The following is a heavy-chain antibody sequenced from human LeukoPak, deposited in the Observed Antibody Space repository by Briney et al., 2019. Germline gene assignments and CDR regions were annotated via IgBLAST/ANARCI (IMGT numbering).Heavy chain of an antibody. CDR1: GYTFTRYY. V-gene: IGHV1-46*01. CDR3: ARDFRVQYDYYYYYYMDV. Sequence: ASVKVSCKASGYTFTRYYMHWVRQAPGQGLEWMGIINPSGGSTSYAQKFQGRVTMTRDTSTSTVYMELSSLRSEDTAVYYCARDFRVQYDYYYYYYMDVWGKGTTVTVSS. CDR2: INPSGGST. J-gene: IGHJ6*03. D-gene: IGHD4-11*01.